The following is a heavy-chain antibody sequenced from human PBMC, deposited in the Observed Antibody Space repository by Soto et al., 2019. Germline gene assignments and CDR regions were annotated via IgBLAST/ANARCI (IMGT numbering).Heavy chain of an antibody. CDR1: GVNFSFYA. J-gene: IGHJ5*02. D-gene: IGHD3-22*01. V-gene: IGHV3-23*01. CDR3: AVGRHKTSGSNTWFDP. CDR2: ISDTGGGT. Sequence: GGSLRLSCAASGVNFSFYAMNWVRQAPGKGLEWVSTISDTGGGTFYAGSVKGRFTISRDNSKNTLYLQMHSLRADDSAIYFCAVGRHKTSGSNTWFDPWGRGTLVTVSS.